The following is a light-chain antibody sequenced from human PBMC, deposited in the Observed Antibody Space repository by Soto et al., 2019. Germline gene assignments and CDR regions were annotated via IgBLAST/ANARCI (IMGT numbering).Light chain of an antibody. CDR1: QSINTY. V-gene: IGKV1-39*01. CDR2: AAT. Sequence: DIQMTQSPSSLSASVGDRVTITCQASQSINTYVHWYLQKPWEAPKLLIHAATILQSGVPSRFSGSESGTDFSLTISSLQPEDFATYFCQQSSDFPLTFGGGTKVDI. J-gene: IGKJ4*01. CDR3: QQSSDFPLT.